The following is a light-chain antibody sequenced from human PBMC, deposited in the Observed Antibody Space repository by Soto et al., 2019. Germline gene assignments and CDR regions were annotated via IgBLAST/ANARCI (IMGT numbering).Light chain of an antibody. J-gene: IGLJ3*02. CDR2: EVS. V-gene: IGLV2-14*01. Sequence: QSALTQPASVSGSPGQSITISCTGTSSDVGAFDYVSWYQQYPGKAPKLIIFEVSNRPSGVSNRFSGSKSGNTASLTISGLQTDDEADYYCTSYSRASTRVFGVGTKVTVL. CDR1: SSDVGAFDY. CDR3: TSYSRASTRV.